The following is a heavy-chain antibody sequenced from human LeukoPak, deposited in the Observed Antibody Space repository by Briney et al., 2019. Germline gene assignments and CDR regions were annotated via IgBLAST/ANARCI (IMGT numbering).Heavy chain of an antibody. D-gene: IGHD6-19*01. V-gene: IGHV4-59*01. CDR3: ARGITYSSGWFDYFDY. CDR2: IYYSGST. CDR1: GGSISSYY. J-gene: IGHJ4*02. Sequence: SETLSLTCTVSGGSISSYYWSWIRQPPGKGLEWIGYIYYSGSTNYNPSLKSRVTISVDTSKNQFSLKLSSVTAADTAMYYCARGITYSSGWFDYFDYWGQGTLVTVSS.